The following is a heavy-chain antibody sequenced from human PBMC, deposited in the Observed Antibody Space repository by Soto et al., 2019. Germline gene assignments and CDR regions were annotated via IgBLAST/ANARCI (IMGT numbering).Heavy chain of an antibody. CDR1: GFTFSSYW. CDR2: IKQDGSEK. V-gene: IGHV3-7*01. Sequence: GGSLRLSCAASGFTFSSYWMSWVRQAPGKGLEWVANIKQDGSEKYYVDSVKGRFTISRDNAKNSLYLQMNSLRAEDTAVYYCARERIVVPAAMRAPGWFDPWGQGTLVTVSS. CDR3: ARERIVVPAAMRAPGWFDP. J-gene: IGHJ5*02. D-gene: IGHD2-2*01.